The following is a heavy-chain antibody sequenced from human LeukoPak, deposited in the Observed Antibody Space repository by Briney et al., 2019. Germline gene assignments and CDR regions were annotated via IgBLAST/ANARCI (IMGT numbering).Heavy chain of an antibody. CDR1: GGSISSYY. D-gene: IGHD2-2*01. Sequence: SETLSLTCTVAGGSISSYYWSWIRQPPGNGLGWIGYIYYSGSTNYNPSLNSRVTISVDTSKNQFSLKLSSVTASDTAVYYCARDLLTYAFDYWGQGTLVTVSS. V-gene: IGHV4-59*12. CDR3: ARDLLTYAFDY. J-gene: IGHJ4*02. CDR2: IYYSGST.